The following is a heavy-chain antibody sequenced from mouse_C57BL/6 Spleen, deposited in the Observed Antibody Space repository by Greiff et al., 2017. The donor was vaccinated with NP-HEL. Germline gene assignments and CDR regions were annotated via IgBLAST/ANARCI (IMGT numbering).Heavy chain of an antibody. D-gene: IGHD1-1*01. V-gene: IGHV1-81*01. CDR3: ARSGYYGSSYWYFDV. CDR2: IYPRSGNT. CDR1: GYTFTSYG. J-gene: IGHJ1*03. Sequence: VQLVESGAELARPGASVKLSCKASGYTFTSYGISWVKQRTGQGLEWIGEIYPRSGNTYYNEKFKGKATLTADKSSSTAYMELRSLTSEDSAVYFCARSGYYGSSYWYFDVWGTGTTVTVSS.